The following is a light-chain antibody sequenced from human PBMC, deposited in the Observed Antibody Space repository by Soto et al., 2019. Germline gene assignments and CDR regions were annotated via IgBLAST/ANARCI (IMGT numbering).Light chain of an antibody. J-gene: IGKJ4*01. V-gene: IGKV1-39*01. CDR2: GSS. CDR3: QQTYDSLVS. Sequence: DIQMTQSPPSLSASVGDRVTITCRASQTISDYLHWYQQKPGKAPPLLIYGSSSLQTGIPPRLSGSGSGTEFHLSISRLQAEDCGTYCCQQTYDSLVSFGGGNKGDLK. CDR1: QTISDY.